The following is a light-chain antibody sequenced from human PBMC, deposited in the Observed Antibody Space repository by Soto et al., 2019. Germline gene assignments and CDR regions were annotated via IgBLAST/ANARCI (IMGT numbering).Light chain of an antibody. CDR1: SSDVGGSNF. V-gene: IGLV2-14*03. CDR3: VSYTSSTTYV. Sequence: QSALTQPASVSDSPGQSITISCTGTSSDVGGSNFVSWYQQHPGKPPKLIIYDVDNRPSGVSNRFSGSKSGSTASLIISRLQTEDEADYYCVSYTSSTTYVFGTGTKVTV. J-gene: IGLJ1*01. CDR2: DVD.